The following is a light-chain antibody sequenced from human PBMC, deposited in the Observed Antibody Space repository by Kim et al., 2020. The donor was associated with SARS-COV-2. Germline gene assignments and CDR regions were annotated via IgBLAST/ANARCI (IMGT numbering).Light chain of an antibody. CDR3: NSRDSSGNHQVV. CDR1: SLRSYY. CDR2: GKN. Sequence: SSELTQDPAVSVALGQTVRITCQGDSLRSYYASWYQQKPGQAPVLVIYGKNNRPSGIPDRFSGSSSGNTASLTITGPQAEDEADYYCNSRDSSGNHQVVFGGGTQLTVL. V-gene: IGLV3-19*01. J-gene: IGLJ2*01.